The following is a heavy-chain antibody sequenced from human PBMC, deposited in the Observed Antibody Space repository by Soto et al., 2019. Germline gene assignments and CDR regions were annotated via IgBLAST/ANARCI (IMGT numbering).Heavy chain of an antibody. V-gene: IGHV1-18*04. CDR1: GYTFINYG. CDR3: ARGPEVAGTVVRFDP. D-gene: IGHD6-19*01. Sequence: GASVKVSCKASGYTFINYGITWVRQAPGQGLEWMGWISGYTGDTNYAQKFQGRVTMTTDTSTSTAYMDLRSLRSDDTAVYYCARGPEVAGTVVRFDPWGQGTLVTVSS. CDR2: ISGYTGDT. J-gene: IGHJ5*02.